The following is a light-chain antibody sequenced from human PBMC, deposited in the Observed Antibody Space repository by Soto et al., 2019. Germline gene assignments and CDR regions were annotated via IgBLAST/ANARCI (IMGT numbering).Light chain of an antibody. CDR1: SNDVGIYNY. CDR2: EVT. CDR3: SSYTISSTWV. V-gene: IGLV2-14*01. J-gene: IGLJ3*02. Sequence: QSALTQPASVSGSPGQSITISYTGTSNDVGIYNYVSWYQQHPGKAPKLMIYEVTNRPSGVSDRFSGSKSDNTASLTISGLQAEDEADYYCSSYTISSTWVFGGGTKLTVL.